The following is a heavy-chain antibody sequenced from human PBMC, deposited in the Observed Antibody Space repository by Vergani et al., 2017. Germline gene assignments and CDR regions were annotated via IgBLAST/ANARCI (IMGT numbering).Heavy chain of an antibody. V-gene: IGHV3-30*18. Sequence: VQLLESGGGLVQPGRSLRLSCAASGFTFSSYGMHWVRPAPGKGLEWVAVISYDGSNKYYADSVKGRFTISRDNSKNTLYLQMNSLRAEDTAVYYCAKEEGDDYGDYAGMDVWGQGTTVTVSS. D-gene: IGHD4-17*01. CDR3: AKEEGDDYGDYAGMDV. J-gene: IGHJ6*02. CDR2: ISYDGSNK. CDR1: GFTFSSYG.